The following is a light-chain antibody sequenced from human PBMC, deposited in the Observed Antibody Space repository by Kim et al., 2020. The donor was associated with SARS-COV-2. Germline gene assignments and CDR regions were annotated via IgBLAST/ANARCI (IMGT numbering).Light chain of an antibody. Sequence: VTIACTGSSSNIGAGYDVHWYQQLPGTAPKLLIYGNSNRPSGVPDRFSGSKSGTSASLAITGLQAEDEADYYCQSYDSSLSGSGVFGGGTQLTVL. CDR1: SSNIGAGYD. V-gene: IGLV1-40*01. CDR2: GNS. CDR3: QSYDSSLSGSGV. J-gene: IGLJ3*02.